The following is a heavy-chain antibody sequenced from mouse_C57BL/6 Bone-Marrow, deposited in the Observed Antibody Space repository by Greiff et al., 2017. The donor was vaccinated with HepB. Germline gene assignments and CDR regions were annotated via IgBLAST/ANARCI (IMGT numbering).Heavy chain of an antibody. CDR2: IDPEDGDT. J-gene: IGHJ3*01. V-gene: IGHV14-2*01. CDR3: ARSPSVVAEGFAY. D-gene: IGHD1-1*01. CDR1: GFNIKDYY. Sequence: EVQLQQSGAELVKPGASVKLSCTASGFNIKDYYMHWVKQRTEQGLEWIGRIDPEDGDTKYAPKFQGKATITADTSSNTAYLQLSSLTSEDTAVYYGARSPSVVAEGFAYWGQGTLVTVSA.